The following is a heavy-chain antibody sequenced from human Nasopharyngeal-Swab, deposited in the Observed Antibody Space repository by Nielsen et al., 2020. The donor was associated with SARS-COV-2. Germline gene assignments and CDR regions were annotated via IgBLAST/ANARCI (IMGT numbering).Heavy chain of an antibody. Sequence: WIRQSPSRGLEWQGRTYYRSKWYNDYAVSVKSRITINPDTSKNQFSLQLNSVTPEDTAVYYCARIAVAGHNWFDPWGQGTLVTVSS. CDR2: TYYRSKWYN. D-gene: IGHD6-19*01. J-gene: IGHJ5*02. V-gene: IGHV6-1*01. CDR3: ARIAVAGHNWFDP.